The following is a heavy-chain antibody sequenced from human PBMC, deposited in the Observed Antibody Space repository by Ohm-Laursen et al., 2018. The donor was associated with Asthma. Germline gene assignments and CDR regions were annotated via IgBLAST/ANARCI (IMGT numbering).Heavy chain of an antibody. V-gene: IGHV1-24*01. CDR3: ATLDPVAATPGYYFDY. Sequence: GSSVKVSCKVSGYTLTELSMHWVRQAPGKGLEWMGGFDPEDGETIYAQKFQGRVTMTEDTSTDTAYMELSSLRSEDTAAYYCATLDPVAATPGYYFDYWGQGTLVTVSS. CDR1: GYTLTELS. J-gene: IGHJ4*02. CDR2: FDPEDGET. D-gene: IGHD2-15*01.